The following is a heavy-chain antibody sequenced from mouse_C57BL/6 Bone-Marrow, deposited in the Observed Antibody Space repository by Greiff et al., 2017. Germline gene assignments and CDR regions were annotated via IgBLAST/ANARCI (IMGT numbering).Heavy chain of an antibody. Sequence: VQRLESGAELVRPGASVTLSCKASGYAFTDYEMNWVKQTPVHGLEWIGDIDPEAGGTTYNGKFKGKATLTADKSSSTAYMQLSSLTSEDSAVYFCTREGNYYAMDDWGQGTSVTVDS. CDR1: GYAFTDYE. J-gene: IGHJ4*01. CDR2: IDPEAGGT. CDR3: TREGNYYAMDD. V-gene: IGHV1-15*01.